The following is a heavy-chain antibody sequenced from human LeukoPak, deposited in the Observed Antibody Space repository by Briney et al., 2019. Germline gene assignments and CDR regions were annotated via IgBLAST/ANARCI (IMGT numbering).Heavy chain of an antibody. D-gene: IGHD3-22*01. V-gene: IGHV3-66*02. J-gene: IGHJ3*02. CDR3: ARGTYYYDSSGYYYLGAFDI. CDR1: GFTFTYHW. CDR2: IYSGGST. Sequence: GGSLRLSCASSGFTFTYHWMSWVRQAPGKGLEWVSVIYSGGSTYYADSVKGRFTISRDNSKSTLYLQMNSLRAEDTAVYYCARGTYYYDSSGYYYLGAFDIWGQGTMVTVSS.